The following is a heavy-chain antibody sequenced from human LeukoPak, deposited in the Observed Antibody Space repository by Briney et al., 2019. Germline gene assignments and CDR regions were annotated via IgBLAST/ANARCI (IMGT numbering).Heavy chain of an antibody. CDR2: ISSDGSRI. V-gene: IGHV3-74*01. D-gene: IGHD5-24*01. Sequence: GGSLRLSCAASGFTFTTYWMHWVRHVPGRGLVWVSSISSDGSRINYADPVQGRYTNSRDNAKNTLYLQKTSLRAEDTAVYYCARVRIELATMLPDYWGQGTLVSVSS. CDR3: ARVRIELATMLPDY. CDR1: GFTFTTYW. J-gene: IGHJ4*02.